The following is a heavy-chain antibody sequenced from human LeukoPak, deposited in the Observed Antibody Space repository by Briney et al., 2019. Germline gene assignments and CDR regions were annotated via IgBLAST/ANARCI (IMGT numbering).Heavy chain of an antibody. CDR3: AGAGSGSYWRREQVSYFDY. CDR1: GGTFSSYA. CDR2: IIPIFGTA. Sequence: SVKVSCKASGGTFSSYAISWVRQAPGQGLEWMGGIIPIFGTANYAQKFQGRVTITADESTSTAYMELSSLRSEDTAVYYCAGAGSGSYWRREQVSYFDYWGQGTLVTVSS. D-gene: IGHD1-26*01. J-gene: IGHJ4*02. V-gene: IGHV1-69*01.